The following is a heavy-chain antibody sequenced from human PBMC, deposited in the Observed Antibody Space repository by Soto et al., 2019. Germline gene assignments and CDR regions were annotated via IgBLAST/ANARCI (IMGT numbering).Heavy chain of an antibody. V-gene: IGHV3-43*01. CDR2: ISWDGGST. CDR1: GFTFDDYT. D-gene: IGHD3-3*01. CDR3: AKDIGKYYDFWSGLDY. Sequence: GGSLRLSCAASGFTFDDYTMHWVRQAPGKGLEWVSLISWDGGSTYYADSVKGRFTISRDNSKNSLYLQMNSLRTEDTALYYCAKDIGKYYDFWSGLDYWGQGTLVTVSS. J-gene: IGHJ4*02.